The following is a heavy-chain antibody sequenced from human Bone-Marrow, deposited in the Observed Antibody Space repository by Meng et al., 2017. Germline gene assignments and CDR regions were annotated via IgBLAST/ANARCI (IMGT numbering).Heavy chain of an antibody. J-gene: IGHJ5*02. CDR2: ISAYKGNT. Sequence: QVQLVQAGAEVKKPGASVKVSCQTSGYTFSNYAISWVRQAPGQGLEWMGWISAYKGNTNYVQKFQGRVTMTTDTSTSTAYMELRSLRSDDTAVYYCARASTVVTRSSFDPWGQGTLVTVSS. CDR1: GYTFSNYA. D-gene: IGHD4-23*01. V-gene: IGHV1-18*01. CDR3: ARASTVVTRSSFDP.